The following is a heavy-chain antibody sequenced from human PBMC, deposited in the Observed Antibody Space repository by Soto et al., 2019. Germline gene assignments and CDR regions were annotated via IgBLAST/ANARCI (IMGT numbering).Heavy chain of an antibody. CDR1: GFTFSSYG. D-gene: IGHD2-2*01. Sequence: QVQLVESGGGVVQPGRSLRLSCAASGFTFSSYGMHWVRQAPGKGREGVAVISYVGRNKYYADSVKGRFTISRDNSKNTLYLQMNSLRAEDTAVYYCAKDMYCSSTSCRRSTYYYGMDVWGQGTTVTVSS. J-gene: IGHJ6*02. CDR2: ISYVGRNK. V-gene: IGHV3-30*18. CDR3: AKDMYCSSTSCRRSTYYYGMDV.